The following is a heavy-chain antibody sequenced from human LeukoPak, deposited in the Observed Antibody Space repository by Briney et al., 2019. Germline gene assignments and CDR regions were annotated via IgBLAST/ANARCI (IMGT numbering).Heavy chain of an antibody. CDR3: TRGSIAYYYMDV. V-gene: IGHV4-59*01. Sequence: SETLYLTCTASGGSISSYQWSWIRQPPGKGLEWIGNIYYSGSTNYNPSLKSRVIISVDTSKNQFSLKLSSVTAADTAVYYCTRGSIAYYYMDVWGKGTTVTISS. D-gene: IGHD3-22*01. J-gene: IGHJ6*03. CDR1: GGSISSYQ. CDR2: IYYSGST.